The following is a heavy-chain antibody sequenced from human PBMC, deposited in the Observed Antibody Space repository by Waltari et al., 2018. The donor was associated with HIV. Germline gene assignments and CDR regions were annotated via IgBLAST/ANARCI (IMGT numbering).Heavy chain of an antibody. D-gene: IGHD4-17*01. Sequence: EVQLLESGGGLVQPGGCLRLSCAASGFTFSSYAMSWVRQAPGKGLGWVSAISGSGGSTYYADSVKGRFTISRDNSKNTLYLQMNSLRAEDTAVYYCAKDADGDYYFDYWGQGNLVTVSS. CDR2: ISGSGGST. CDR1: GFTFSSYA. V-gene: IGHV3-23*01. J-gene: IGHJ4*02. CDR3: AKDADGDYYFDY.